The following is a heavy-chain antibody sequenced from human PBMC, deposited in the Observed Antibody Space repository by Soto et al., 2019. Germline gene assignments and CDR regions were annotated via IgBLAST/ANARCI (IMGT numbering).Heavy chain of an antibody. CDR3: ARQFESGYESLPCRRGYGMDV. Sequence: QVQLVESGGGVVQPGRSLRLSCAASGFTFSSYAMHWVRHAPGKGLEWVAVISYDGSNKYYADSGKGRFTISRDNSKNTLYLQMNSLRAEDTAVYYCARQFESGYESLPCRRGYGMDVWGQGTTVTVSS. D-gene: IGHD5-12*01. J-gene: IGHJ6*02. CDR1: GFTFSSYA. V-gene: IGHV3-30-3*01. CDR2: ISYDGSNK.